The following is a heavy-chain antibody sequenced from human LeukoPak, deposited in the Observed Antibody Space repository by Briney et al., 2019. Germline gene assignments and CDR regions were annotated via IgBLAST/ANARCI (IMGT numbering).Heavy chain of an antibody. V-gene: IGHV4-34*01. CDR2: INHSGST. CDR1: GGSFSGYY. CDR3: ARGVQWLVPLFDY. D-gene: IGHD6-19*01. J-gene: IGHJ4*02. Sequence: PSETLSLTCAVYGGSFSGYYWSWIRQPPGKGLEWIGEINHSGSTNYNPSLKSRVTISVDRSKNQFSLKLSSVTAADTAVYYCARGVQWLVPLFDYWGQGTLVTVSS.